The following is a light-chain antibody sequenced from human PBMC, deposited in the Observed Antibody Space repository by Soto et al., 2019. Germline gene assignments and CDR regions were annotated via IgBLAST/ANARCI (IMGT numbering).Light chain of an antibody. Sequence: DVVMTQSPLSLPVTLGQPASISCRSSQSLVFSDGNTYLNWFQQRPGQSPRSLIYNVSNRDSGVPDRFSGSGSGTDFTLEISRVEADDVGVYYCMQGTHWPLTWTFGQGTKVDI. J-gene: IGKJ1*01. V-gene: IGKV2-30*01. CDR2: NVS. CDR3: MQGTHWPLTWT. CDR1: QSLVFSDGNTY.